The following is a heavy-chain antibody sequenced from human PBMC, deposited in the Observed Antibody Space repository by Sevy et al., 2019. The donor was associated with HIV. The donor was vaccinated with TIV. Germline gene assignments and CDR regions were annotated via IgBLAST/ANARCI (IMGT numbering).Heavy chain of an antibody. J-gene: IGHJ4*02. CDR1: GFSYSSYG. CDR3: VKEGGGEGGDH. V-gene: IGHV3-30*02. CDR2: IQYDGSNK. Sequence: GGSLRLSCAASGFSYSSYGMHWVRQAPGKGLEWMAYIQYDGSNKDYADSVEGRFTISRDNSKNTLDLQMNSLRVEDTAVYYCVKEGGGEGGDHWGQGTLVTVSS. D-gene: IGHD2-21*01.